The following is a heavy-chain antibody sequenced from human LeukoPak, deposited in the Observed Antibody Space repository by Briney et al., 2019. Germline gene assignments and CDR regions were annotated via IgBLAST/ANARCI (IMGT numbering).Heavy chain of an antibody. J-gene: IGHJ4*02. CDR2: IKEDGSEK. CDR1: GFTFSSYW. Sequence: GGSLRLSCVASGFTFSSYWMSWVRQAPGKGLEWLANIKEDGSEKNYVDSVKGRFTISRDNSKNTLYLQMNSLRPEDTAVYYCARDRGNDFWSGSDYWGQGTLVTVSS. D-gene: IGHD3-3*01. CDR3: ARDRGNDFWSGSDY. V-gene: IGHV3-7*03.